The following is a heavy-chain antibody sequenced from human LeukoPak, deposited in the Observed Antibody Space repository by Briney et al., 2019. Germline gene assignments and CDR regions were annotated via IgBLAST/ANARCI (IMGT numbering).Heavy chain of an antibody. CDR2: ISYDGSNK. CDR3: AKEGPSMVRGVIIELIDY. D-gene: IGHD3-10*01. J-gene: IGHJ4*02. V-gene: IGHV3-30*18. CDR1: GFTFSSYG. Sequence: GGSLRLSCAASGFTFSSYGMHWVRQAPGKGLEWVAVISYDGSNKYYADSVKGRFTISRDNSKNTLYLQMNSLRAEDTAVYYCAKEGPSMVRGVIIELIDYWGQESLVTVSS.